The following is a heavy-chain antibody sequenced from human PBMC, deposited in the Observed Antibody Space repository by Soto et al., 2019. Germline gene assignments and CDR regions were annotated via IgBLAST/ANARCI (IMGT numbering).Heavy chain of an antibody. D-gene: IGHD2-8*01. CDR3: AHKEPSMNHFDY. J-gene: IGHJ4*02. CDR2: IYWDDDK. V-gene: IGHV2-5*02. Sequence: VSGPTLVNPTQTLTLTCTFSGFSLSTSGVGVGWIRQPPGKALEWLAVIYWDDDKRYSPSLKNRLTITKDTSKNHVVLTMTNIDAVDTATYYCAHKEPSMNHFDYWGQGTPVTVSS. CDR1: GFSLSTSGVG.